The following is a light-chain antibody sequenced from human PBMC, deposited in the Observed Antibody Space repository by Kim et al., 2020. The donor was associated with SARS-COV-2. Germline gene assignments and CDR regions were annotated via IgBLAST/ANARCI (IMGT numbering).Light chain of an antibody. V-gene: IGLV1-44*01. CDR2: SSD. CDR1: YSNIETNP. J-gene: IGLJ3*02. CDR3: SVWDDSLGVWV. Sequence: GQRVTISCSGGYSNIETNPVNWYQQLPGTAPKLVIYSSDLSHAGVPDRFSGFKSGTSASLAISGLQSEDEADYFCSVWDDSLGVWVFGGGTKVTVL.